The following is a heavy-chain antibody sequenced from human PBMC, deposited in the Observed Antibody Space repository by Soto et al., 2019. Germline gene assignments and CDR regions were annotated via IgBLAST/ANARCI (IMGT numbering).Heavy chain of an antibody. D-gene: IGHD3-10*01. CDR1: GFTFSSYA. V-gene: IGHV3-23*01. CDR2: ISGSGGST. CDR3: AKVLLTMVRGVIFDGMDV. J-gene: IGHJ6*02. Sequence: LRLSCAASGFTFSSYAMSWVRQAPGKGLEWVSAISGSGGSTYYADSVKGRFTISRDNSKNTLYLQMNSLRAEDTAVYYCAKVLLTMVRGVIFDGMDVWGQGTTVTV.